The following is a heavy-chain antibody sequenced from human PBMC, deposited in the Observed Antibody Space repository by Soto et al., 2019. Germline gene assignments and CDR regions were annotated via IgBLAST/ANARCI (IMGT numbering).Heavy chain of an antibody. CDR3: ARRVGSSWRYFDS. CDR1: GYSFSSYW. V-gene: IGHV5-51*01. CDR2: NYPSGSDI. Sequence: EVQLVQSGAEVKKPGESLKISCKASGYSFSSYWIGWVRQLPGKGLEWMGINYPSGSDIRYSPSCRGQVIISADRSISTAYLQWSSLKASDTGTYYCARRVGSSWRYFDSWGQGTLVTVSS. J-gene: IGHJ4*02. D-gene: IGHD6-13*01.